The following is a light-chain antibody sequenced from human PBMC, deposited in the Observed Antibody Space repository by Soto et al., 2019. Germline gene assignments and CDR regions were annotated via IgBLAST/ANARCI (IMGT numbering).Light chain of an antibody. Sequence: EIVMTQSPATLSVSPGERAILSCRASQSVSTKLAWYQHKPGQAPRLLIYGSSTRATGIPARFSGSGSGTEFTLTISSLQSEDFAVYYCQQYKNWPPLTFGGGTKVEIK. J-gene: IGKJ4*01. V-gene: IGKV3-15*01. CDR3: QQYKNWPPLT. CDR2: GSS. CDR1: QSVSTK.